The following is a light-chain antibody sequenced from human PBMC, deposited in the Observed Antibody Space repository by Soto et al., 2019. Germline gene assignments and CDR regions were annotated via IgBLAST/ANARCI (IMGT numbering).Light chain of an antibody. V-gene: IGKV3-20*01. CDR1: QSVSVNP. Sequence: EIVLTQSPGTLSLSPGERATLSCRASQSVSVNPLAWYQQKGGQAPRLLIYAASTRATGVPDRFSGTGSGTDFALTISRLETDDSAVYYCQQYGGSPFTFGPGTKVDIK. J-gene: IGKJ3*01. CDR2: AAS. CDR3: QQYGGSPFT.